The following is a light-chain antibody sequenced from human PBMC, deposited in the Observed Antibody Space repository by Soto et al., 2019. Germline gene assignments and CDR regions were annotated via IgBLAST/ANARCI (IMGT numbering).Light chain of an antibody. V-gene: IGKV1-5*03. CDR1: QNVSNW. Sequence: DVEMTQSPSTLPTSIGDRVTINCRASQNVSNWLAGYHKKPGKAPKLLIYQASRLESGVPARFSASGSGTYFTLTINSLQSDDFATYFCQQYSKEATFGQGTKLEIK. CDR2: QAS. CDR3: QQYSKEAT. J-gene: IGKJ2*01.